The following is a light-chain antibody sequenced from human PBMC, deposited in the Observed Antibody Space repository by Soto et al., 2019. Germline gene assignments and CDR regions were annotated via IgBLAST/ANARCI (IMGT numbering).Light chain of an antibody. CDR2: LGS. V-gene: IGKV2-28*01. CDR1: QSLLHSNGYNY. J-gene: IGKJ2*01. Sequence: DVVMTQSPLSLPVTPGEPASISCRSSQSLLHSNGYNYLDWYLQKPGQSPQLLIYLGSNRASGVPDRFSDSGSGTDFTLTISRLEPEDFAVYYCQQYGSSPYTFGLGTKVDIK. CDR3: QQYGSSPYT.